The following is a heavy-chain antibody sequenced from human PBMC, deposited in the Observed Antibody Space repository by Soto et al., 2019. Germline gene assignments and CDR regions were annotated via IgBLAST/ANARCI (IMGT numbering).Heavy chain of an antibody. D-gene: IGHD2-2*01. CDR1: GSSISSSNW. CDR3: ARVSSPAILFDY. Sequence: SETLSLTCAVSGSSISSSNWWSWVRQPPGKGLEWIGEIYHSGSTNYNPSLKSRVTISVDKSKNQFSLKLSSVTAADTAVYYCARVSSPAILFDYWGQGTLVTVSS. CDR2: IYHSGST. V-gene: IGHV4-4*02. J-gene: IGHJ4*02.